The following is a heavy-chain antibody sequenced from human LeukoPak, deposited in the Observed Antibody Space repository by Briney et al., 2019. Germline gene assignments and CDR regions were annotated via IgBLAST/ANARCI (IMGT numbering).Heavy chain of an antibody. V-gene: IGHV3-48*03. J-gene: IGHJ3*01. CDR1: GFIFSNYE. Sequence: GGSLRLSCAASGFIFSNYEMNWVRQAPGKGLEWVSYITSGGTNIYYADSVEGRFTISRDNAKNLVYLQMNSLRAEDTALYYCARYRADGGSYDALDVWAKGQWSPSRQ. D-gene: IGHD3-16*01. CDR3: ARYRADGGSYDALDV. CDR2: ITSGGTNI.